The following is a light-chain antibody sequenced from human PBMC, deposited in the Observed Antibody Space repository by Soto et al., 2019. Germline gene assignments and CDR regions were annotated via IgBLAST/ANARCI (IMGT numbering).Light chain of an antibody. CDR3: HQYFASPWT. V-gene: IGKV4-1*01. Sequence: DIVMTQSPHSLAVCLVERTTFNCKSSQRILDRSKNKYYRAWYQQKSGQPPKLPFYWASLRESGVPARFTGSGSGTDFNLTIGSLQAEDVAVYYCHQYFASPWTFGQGTKVEI. CDR2: WAS. CDR1: QRILDRSKNKYY. J-gene: IGKJ1*01.